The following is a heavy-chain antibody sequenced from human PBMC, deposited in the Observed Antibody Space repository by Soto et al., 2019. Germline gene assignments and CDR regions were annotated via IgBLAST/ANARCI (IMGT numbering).Heavy chain of an antibody. CDR3: ARTIGDYDSLKSYYYYYGMDV. CDR2: IIPIFGTA. Sequence: GASVKVSCKASGGTFSSYAISWVRQAPGQGLEWMGGIIPIFGTANYAQKFQGRVTITADESTSTAYMELSSLRSEDTAVYYCARTIGDYDSLKSYYYYYGMDVWGQGTTVTVSS. J-gene: IGHJ6*02. D-gene: IGHD3-3*01. CDR1: GGTFSSYA. V-gene: IGHV1-69*13.